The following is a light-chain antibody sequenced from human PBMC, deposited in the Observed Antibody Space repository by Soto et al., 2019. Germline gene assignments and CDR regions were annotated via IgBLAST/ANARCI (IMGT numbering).Light chain of an antibody. J-gene: IGLJ2*01. V-gene: IGLV2-14*01. Sequence: QSALTQPASVSGSPGQSITISCTGTSSDIGGYRYVSWYQQHPGKAPKLMISEISNRPSGVPNRFSGSKSGNTASLTISGLQAEDEADYYCSSYSSSSTYVVFGRGTQLTVL. CDR1: SSDIGGYRY. CDR2: EIS. CDR3: SSYSSSSTYVV.